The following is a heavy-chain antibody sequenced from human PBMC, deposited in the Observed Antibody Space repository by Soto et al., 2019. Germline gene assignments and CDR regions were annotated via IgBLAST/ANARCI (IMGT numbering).Heavy chain of an antibody. Sequence: SETLSLTCAVYGGSFSGYYWSWIRQPPGKGLEWIGEINHSGSTNYNPSLKSRVTISVDTSKNQFSLKLSSVTAADTAVYYCARGNPYYYGSGSYYGNWFDPWGQGTLVTVSS. CDR1: GGSFSGYY. D-gene: IGHD3-10*01. V-gene: IGHV4-34*01. J-gene: IGHJ5*02. CDR2: INHSGST. CDR3: ARGNPYYYGSGSYYGNWFDP.